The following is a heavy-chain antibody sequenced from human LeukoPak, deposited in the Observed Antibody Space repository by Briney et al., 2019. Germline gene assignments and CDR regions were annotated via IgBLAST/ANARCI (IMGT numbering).Heavy chain of an antibody. Sequence: GGSLRLSCAASGFTFSSYDMHWVRQATGKGLEWVSAIGTAGDTYYPGSVKGRFTISRENAKNSLYLQMNSLRAGDTAVYYCARWGATYGDYALDYYGMDVWGQGTTVTVSS. CDR2: IGTAGDT. J-gene: IGHJ6*02. D-gene: IGHD4-17*01. CDR1: GFTFSSYD. CDR3: ARWGATYGDYALDYYGMDV. V-gene: IGHV3-13*01.